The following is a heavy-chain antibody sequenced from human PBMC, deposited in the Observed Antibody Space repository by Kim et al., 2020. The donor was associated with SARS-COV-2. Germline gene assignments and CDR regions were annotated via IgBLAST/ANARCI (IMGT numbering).Heavy chain of an antibody. CDR2: IKSKTDGGTT. CDR1: GFTFSNAW. J-gene: IGHJ6*02. Sequence: GGSLRLSCAASGFTFSNAWMSWVRQAPGKGLEWVGRIKSKTDGGTTDYAAPVKGRFTISRDDSKNTLYLQMNSLKTEDTAVYYCTTDRSLRVLWFGELFSDSYASDVWGQGTTVTVSS. D-gene: IGHD3-10*01. V-gene: IGHV3-15*01. CDR3: TTDRSLRVLWFGELFSDSYASDV.